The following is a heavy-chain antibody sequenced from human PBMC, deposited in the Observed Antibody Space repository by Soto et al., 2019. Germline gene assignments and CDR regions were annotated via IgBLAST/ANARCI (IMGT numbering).Heavy chain of an antibody. D-gene: IGHD6-19*01. CDR3: ARDKRDSSGWFLFDY. J-gene: IGHJ4*02. CDR1: AGSIGNYY. V-gene: IGHV4-59*01. CDR2: VHYTGST. Sequence: SETLSLTCTVSAGSIGNYYWSWIRQPPGKGLDWIGYVHYTGSTNYNPSLKSRVTISVDTSKNQFSLKLSSVTAADTAVYYCARDKRDSSGWFLFDYRREGTLVTVSS.